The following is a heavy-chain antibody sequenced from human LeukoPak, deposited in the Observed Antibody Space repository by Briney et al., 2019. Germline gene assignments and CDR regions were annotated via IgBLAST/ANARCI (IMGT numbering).Heavy chain of an antibody. CDR3: ARDLPMTTVHFDY. V-gene: IGHV1-18*01. CDR1: GYTFTSYG. CDR2: ISAYNGNT. D-gene: IGHD4-11*01. Sequence: ASVKVSCKASGYTFTSYGISWVRQAPGQGLEWMGWISAYNGNTNYAQKLQGRVTMTTDTSTSTANMELRSLRSDDTAVYYCARDLPMTTVHFDYWGQGTLVTVSS. J-gene: IGHJ4*02.